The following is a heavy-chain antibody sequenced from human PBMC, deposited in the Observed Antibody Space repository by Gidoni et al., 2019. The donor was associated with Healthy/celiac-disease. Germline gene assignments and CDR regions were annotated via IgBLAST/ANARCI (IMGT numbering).Heavy chain of an antibody. CDR2: INHSGST. J-gene: IGHJ4*02. Sequence: QVQLQQWGAGLLKPSETLSLTCAVYGGSFSGYYWSWIRQPPGKGLEWIGEINHSGSTNYNPSLKSRVTISVDTSKNQFSLKLSSVTAADTAVYYCARFVATTSRYFDYWGQGTLVTVSS. D-gene: IGHD5-12*01. CDR1: GGSFSGYY. V-gene: IGHV4-34*01. CDR3: ARFVATTSRYFDY.